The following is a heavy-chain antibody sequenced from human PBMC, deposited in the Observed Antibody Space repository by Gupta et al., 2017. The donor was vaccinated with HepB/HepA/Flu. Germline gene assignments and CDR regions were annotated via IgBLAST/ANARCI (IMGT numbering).Heavy chain of an antibody. CDR1: GYPFSNTW. V-gene: IGHV5-51*01. CDR2: IFPADSDT. Sequence: EVQLVQSGAEVKKPGESLKISCKGSGYPFSNTWIAWVRQKPGEGLEWMGIIFPADSDTRYTPSFQGQVTISVDQSISTTYLQWNSLKASDNAMYYCARHVLGWGADFWGQGTLVTVSS. J-gene: IGHJ4*02. CDR3: ARHVLGWGADF. D-gene: IGHD6-19*01.